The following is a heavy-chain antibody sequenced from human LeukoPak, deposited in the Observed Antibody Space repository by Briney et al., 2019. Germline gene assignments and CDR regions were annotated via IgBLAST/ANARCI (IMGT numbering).Heavy chain of an antibody. CDR1: GFTFSTNG. V-gene: IGHV3-30*18. CDR3: AKDSSGWGYYYYYYGIDV. J-gene: IGHJ6*02. D-gene: IGHD6-19*01. Sequence: GGSLRLSCAASGFTFSTNGMHWVGQAPGKGREGGAVISFDGSNKYYADSVKGRFTISRDNSKNTLYLQMNSLRAEDTAVYYCAKDSSGWGYYYYYYGIDVWGQGTTVTVSS. CDR2: ISFDGSNK.